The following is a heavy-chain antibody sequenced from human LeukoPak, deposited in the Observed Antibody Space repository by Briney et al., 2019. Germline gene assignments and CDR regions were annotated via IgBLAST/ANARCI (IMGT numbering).Heavy chain of an antibody. J-gene: IGHJ4*02. CDR3: GYTNNFYH. Sequence: GESLRLSCVASGLSISGQWMNWVRPALGQGLEWVANIKHDGSEEYYVDSVKGRFTVSRDDGRNSVSLQMNSVRAEDTAVYYCGYTNNFYHWGQGTLVVVSS. V-gene: IGHV3-7*01. D-gene: IGHD3-16*02. CDR2: IKHDGSEE. CDR1: GLSISGQW.